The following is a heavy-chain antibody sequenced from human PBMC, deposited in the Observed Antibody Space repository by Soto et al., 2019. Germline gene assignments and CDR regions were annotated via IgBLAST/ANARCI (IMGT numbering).Heavy chain of an antibody. CDR1: GYSFTSYW. V-gene: IGHV5-51*01. Sequence: PGESLKISCKGSGYSFTSYWIGWVRQMPGKGLEWMGIIYPGDSDTRYSPSFQGQVTISADKSISTAYLQWSSLKASDTAMYYCARREVDCSGGSCYPDAFDIWGQGTMVT. CDR2: IYPGDSDT. D-gene: IGHD2-15*01. CDR3: ARREVDCSGGSCYPDAFDI. J-gene: IGHJ3*02.